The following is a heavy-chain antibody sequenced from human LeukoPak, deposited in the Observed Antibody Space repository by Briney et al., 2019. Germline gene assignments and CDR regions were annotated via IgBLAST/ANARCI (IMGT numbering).Heavy chain of an antibody. D-gene: IGHD3-10*01. CDR3: ARGPRRGNAFDF. Sequence: PGGSLRLSCAASGFTFSSYWMSWVRQAPGKGLEWVANIKQDGSEKYYVDSVKGRFTISRDNAKNSLSLQMNSLIADDTALYYCARGPRRGNAFDFWGQGTMVTVSS. J-gene: IGHJ3*01. V-gene: IGHV3-7*01. CDR1: GFTFSSYW. CDR2: IKQDGSEK.